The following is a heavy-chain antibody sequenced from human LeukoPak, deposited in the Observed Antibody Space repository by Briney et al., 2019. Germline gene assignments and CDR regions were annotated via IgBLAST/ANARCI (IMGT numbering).Heavy chain of an antibody. D-gene: IGHD3-3*01. V-gene: IGHV1-18*01. CDR2: ISAYNGNT. Sequence: ASVNVSCKASGYTFLIYGISWVRQAPGQGLEWMGWISAYNGNTNYEQNFQGRVTMTTDTTTSTAYMELRSLRSDDTAVYFCARDKYYDFWSGYSSSGMDVWGQGTTVTVSS. CDR3: ARDKYYDFWSGYSSSGMDV. J-gene: IGHJ6*02. CDR1: GYTFLIYG.